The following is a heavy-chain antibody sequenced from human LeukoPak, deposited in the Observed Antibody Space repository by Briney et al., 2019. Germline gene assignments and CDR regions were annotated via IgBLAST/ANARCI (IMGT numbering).Heavy chain of an antibody. Sequence: ASVKVSCKASGYTFTIYAMHWVRQAPGQRLEWMRWINAGNGNTKYSQKFQGRVTITRDTSASTAYMELSSLRSEDTAVYYCARDYYDSSGYYYEFDYWGQGTLVTVSS. D-gene: IGHD3-22*01. J-gene: IGHJ4*02. CDR3: ARDYYDSSGYYYEFDY. CDR1: GYTFTIYA. CDR2: INAGNGNT. V-gene: IGHV1-3*01.